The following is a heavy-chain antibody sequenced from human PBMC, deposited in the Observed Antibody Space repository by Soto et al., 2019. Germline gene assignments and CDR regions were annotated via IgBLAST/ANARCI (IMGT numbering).Heavy chain of an antibody. V-gene: IGHV3-21*01. D-gene: IGHD6-13*01. J-gene: IGHJ5*02. CDR2: ISSSSSYI. CDR3: ARAGAAYSSSGERNWFDP. Sequence: EVQLVESGGGLVKPGGSLRLSCAASGFTFSSYSMNWVRQAPGKGLEWVSSISSSSSYIYYADSVKGRFTISRDNAKNSLYLQMNSLRAEDTAVYYCARAGAAYSSSGERNWFDPWGQGTLVTVSS. CDR1: GFTFSSYS.